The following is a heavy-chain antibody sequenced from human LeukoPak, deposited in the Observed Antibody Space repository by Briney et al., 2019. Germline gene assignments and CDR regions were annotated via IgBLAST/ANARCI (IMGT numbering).Heavy chain of an antibody. V-gene: IGHV5-51*01. CDR3: ARHGLYCSSTSCFFDY. D-gene: IGHD2-2*01. Sequence: GESLKISCKASGYSFTTYWIGWVRQMPGKGLEWMGIIYPADSTAHYSPSFQGQVTISVDKSINTAYLQWSRLKASDTAMYYCARHGLYCSSTSCFFDYWGQGTLVTVSS. CDR1: GYSFTTYW. CDR2: IYPADSTA. J-gene: IGHJ4*02.